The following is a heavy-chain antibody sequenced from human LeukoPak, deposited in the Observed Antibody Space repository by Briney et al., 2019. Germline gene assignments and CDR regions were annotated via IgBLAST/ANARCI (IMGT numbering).Heavy chain of an antibody. V-gene: IGHV1-3*01. Sequence: ASVKVSCKASGYTFTSYAMHWVRQAPGQRLEWMGWINAGNGNTKYSQKLQGRVTMTTDTSTSTAYMELRSLRSDDTAVYYCALGSVGSSSKRSFDYWGQGTLVTVSS. CDR1: GYTFTSYA. D-gene: IGHD6-13*01. CDR3: ALGSVGSSSKRSFDY. J-gene: IGHJ4*02. CDR2: INAGNGNT.